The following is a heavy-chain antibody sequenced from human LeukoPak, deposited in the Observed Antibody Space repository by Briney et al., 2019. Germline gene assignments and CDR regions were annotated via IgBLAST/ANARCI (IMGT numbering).Heavy chain of an antibody. CDR1: GGSFSGYY. V-gene: IGHV4-34*01. J-gene: IGHJ3*02. CDR2: INHSGST. D-gene: IGHD3-3*01. Sequence: SETLSLTCAVYGGSFSGYYWSWIRQPPGKGLEWIGEINHSGSTNYNPSLKSRVTISVDTSKNQFSLKLSSVTAADTAVYYCASVLRFLEWSATDAFDIWGQGTMVTVSS. CDR3: ASVLRFLEWSATDAFDI.